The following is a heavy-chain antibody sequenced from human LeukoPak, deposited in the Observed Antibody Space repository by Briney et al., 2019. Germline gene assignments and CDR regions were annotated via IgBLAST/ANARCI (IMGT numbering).Heavy chain of an antibody. V-gene: IGHV3-21*01. Sequence: GGSLRLSCAASAFILSSYSMNWVRQAPGKGLEWVSSISSSSSYMYYAESVKGRFTISRDNAKNSLYLQMNSLRAEDTAVYYCARDLAGDYQKLPPDYWGQGTLVTVSS. CDR2: ISSSSSYM. CDR3: ARDLAGDYQKLPPDY. J-gene: IGHJ4*02. D-gene: IGHD4-17*01. CDR1: AFILSSYS.